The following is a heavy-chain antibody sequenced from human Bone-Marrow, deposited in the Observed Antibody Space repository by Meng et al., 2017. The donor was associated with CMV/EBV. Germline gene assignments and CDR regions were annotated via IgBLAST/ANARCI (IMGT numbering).Heavy chain of an antibody. CDR1: GFTFSSYG. CDR2: IRYDGSNK. CDR3: TRDIGGVGAY. V-gene: IGHV3-30*02. J-gene: IGHJ4*02. D-gene: IGHD3-3*01. Sequence: GESLKISCAASGFTFSSYGMHWVRQAPGKGLEWVAFIRYDGSNKYYADSVKGRFTISRDNSKNTLYLQMNSLRAGDTAIYYCTRDIGGVGAYWGQGTLVTVSS.